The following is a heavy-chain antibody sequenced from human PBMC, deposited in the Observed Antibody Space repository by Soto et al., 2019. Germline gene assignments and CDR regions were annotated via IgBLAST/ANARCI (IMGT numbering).Heavy chain of an antibody. Sequence: GGSLRLSCAASGFTFSSYWMSWVRQAPGKGLEWVANIKQDGSEKYYVDAVKGRFTISRDNAKNSLYLQMNSLRVEDTAVYYCARDPFDCGDDCSSNDWGPGTRVTLAS. CDR3: ARDPFDCGDDCSSND. CDR1: GFTFSSYW. CDR2: IKQDGSEK. D-gene: IGHD2-21*02. V-gene: IGHV3-7*01. J-gene: IGHJ4*02.